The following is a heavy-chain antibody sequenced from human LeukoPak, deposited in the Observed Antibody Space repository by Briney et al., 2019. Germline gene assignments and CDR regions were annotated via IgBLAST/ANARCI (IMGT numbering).Heavy chain of an antibody. CDR3: ATYSSLNRREFQY. CDR1: GFTFSNYW. D-gene: IGHD3-22*01. V-gene: IGHV3-7*01. Sequence: GGSLRLSCEGSGFTFSNYWMGWVRQAPGKGLQWVANIKTDGSEKYYVDSVKGRFTISRDNAKNSLYLQMNSLGAEDTAVYYCATYSSLNRREFQYWGQGTLLTVSS. CDR2: IKTDGSEK. J-gene: IGHJ1*01.